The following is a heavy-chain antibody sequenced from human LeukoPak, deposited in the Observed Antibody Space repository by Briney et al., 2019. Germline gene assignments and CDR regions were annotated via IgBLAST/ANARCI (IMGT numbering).Heavy chain of an antibody. CDR3: ARARKQFGYYYGMDV. Sequence: SETLSLTCTVSGGSISSYYWSWIRQPPGKGLEWIGYLYYSGSTNYNPSLKRRVTISVDTSKNQFSLKLSSVTSADTAVYYCARARKQFGYYYGMDVWGQGTTVTVSS. CDR2: LYYSGST. D-gene: IGHD3-10*01. CDR1: GGSISSYY. J-gene: IGHJ6*02. V-gene: IGHV4-59*12.